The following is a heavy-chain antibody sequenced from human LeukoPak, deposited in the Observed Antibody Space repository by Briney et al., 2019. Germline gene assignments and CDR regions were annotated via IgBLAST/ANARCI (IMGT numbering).Heavy chain of an antibody. CDR2: IYSDGSST. D-gene: IGHD4-11*01. CDR1: GFTFSSYW. Sequence: PGGSLRLSCAASGFTFSSYWMHWVRQAPGKGLVWVSRIYSDGSSTSYADSVKGRFTISRDNAKNTLYLQMNSLRAEDTAVHYCARGVTTAIWSSFDYWGQGTLVTVSS. J-gene: IGHJ4*02. CDR3: ARGVTTAIWSSFDY. V-gene: IGHV3-74*01.